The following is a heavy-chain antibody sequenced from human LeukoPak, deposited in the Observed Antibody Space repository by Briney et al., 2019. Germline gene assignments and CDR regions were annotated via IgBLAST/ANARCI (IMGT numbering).Heavy chain of an antibody. CDR2: IYYSGET. Sequence: SETLSLTCTVSGGSISNYYWSWIRQPPGKGLEWIGNIYYSGETNYNPSLKSRVTTSLDTSKNQFSLKLGSLTAADTAVYYCARSTYYYDSSGFGYWGQGTLVTVSS. D-gene: IGHD3-22*01. J-gene: IGHJ4*02. V-gene: IGHV4-59*01. CDR1: GGSISNYY. CDR3: ARSTYYYDSSGFGY.